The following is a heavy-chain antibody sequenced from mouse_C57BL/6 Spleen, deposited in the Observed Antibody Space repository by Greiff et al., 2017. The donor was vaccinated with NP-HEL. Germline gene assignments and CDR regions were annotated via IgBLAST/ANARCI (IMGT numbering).Heavy chain of an antibody. CDR2: IWGVGST. V-gene: IGHV2-6*01. Sequence: VKLMESGPGLVAPSQSLSITCTVSGFSLTSYGVDWVRQSPGKGLEWLGVIWGVGSTNYNSALKSRLSISKDNSKSQVFLKMNSLQTDDTAMYYCAIYDDAMDYWGQGTSVTVSS. J-gene: IGHJ4*01. CDR3: AIYDDAMDY. D-gene: IGHD2-3*01. CDR1: GFSLTSYG.